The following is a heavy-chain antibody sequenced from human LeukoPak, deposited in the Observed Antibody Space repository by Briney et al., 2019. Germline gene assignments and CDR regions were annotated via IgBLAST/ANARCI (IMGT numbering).Heavy chain of an antibody. CDR3: ARDIGLRKAATPGWFDP. J-gene: IGHJ5*02. CDR2: IKKDGSEK. D-gene: IGHD2-15*01. V-gene: IGHV3-7*01. CDR1: GFTFSSYW. Sequence: GGSLRLSCAASGFTFSSYWMSWVRQAPGKGLEWVASIKKDGSEKYCVDSVKGRFTISRDNANNSLYLQMNSLRADDTAVYYCARDIGLRKAATPGWFDPWGQGALVTVSS.